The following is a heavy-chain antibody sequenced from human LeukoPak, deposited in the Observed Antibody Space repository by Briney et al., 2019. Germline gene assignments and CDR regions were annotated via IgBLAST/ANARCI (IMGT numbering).Heavy chain of an antibody. J-gene: IGHJ4*02. CDR2: ISSNGGST. D-gene: IGHD6-13*01. CDR3: VRTWGSGYSAPPGD. V-gene: IGHV3-64*01. CDR1: GFTFSSYA. Sequence: GGSLRLSCAASGFTFSSYAMHWVRQAPGKGLEYVSAISSNGGSTYYANSVKGRFTISRDNSKNTLYLQMGSLRAEDMAVYYCVRTWGSGYSAPPGDWGQGSLVTVSS.